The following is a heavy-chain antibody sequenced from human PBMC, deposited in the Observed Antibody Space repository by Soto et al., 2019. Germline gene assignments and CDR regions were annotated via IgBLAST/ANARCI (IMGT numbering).Heavy chain of an antibody. V-gene: IGHV4-59*08. CDR3: ARRYGACFDY. J-gene: IGHJ4*02. D-gene: IGHD5-18*01. CDR1: GGSISSYY. Sequence: QVQLQESGPGLVKPSETLSLTCTVSGGSISSYYWSWIRQPPGKGLEWIGYIYYSGSTNYNPSLTSRVTISVDTSNNQFTLKLSSVTAADTAVYYCARRYGACFDYWGQGTLVTVSS. CDR2: IYYSGST.